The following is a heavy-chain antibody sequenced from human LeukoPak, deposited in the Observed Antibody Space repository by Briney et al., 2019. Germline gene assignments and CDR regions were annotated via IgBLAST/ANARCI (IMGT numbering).Heavy chain of an antibody. D-gene: IGHD3-22*01. Sequence: SVKVSCKASGGTFSSYAISWVRQAPGQGLEWMGGIIPIFGTANYAQKFQGRVTITTDESTSTAYMELSSLRSKDTAVYYCAIGGYYDSSGYYYRWFDPWGQGTLVTVSS. J-gene: IGHJ5*02. V-gene: IGHV1-69*05. CDR1: GGTFSSYA. CDR3: AIGGYYDSSGYYYRWFDP. CDR2: IIPIFGTA.